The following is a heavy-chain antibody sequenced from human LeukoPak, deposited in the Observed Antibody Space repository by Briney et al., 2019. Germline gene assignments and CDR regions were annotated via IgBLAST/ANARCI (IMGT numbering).Heavy chain of an antibody. J-gene: IGHJ6*03. CDR1: GYTFTSCA. Sequence: ASVKVSCKASGYTFTSCAISWVRQAPGQGLEWMGWISAYNGNTNYAQKLQGRVTMTTDTSTSTAYMELRSLRSDDTAVYYCARTAPTTYSSGWYDSYYYYYYMDVWGKGTTVTISS. D-gene: IGHD6-19*01. CDR2: ISAYNGNT. V-gene: IGHV1-18*01. CDR3: ARTAPTTYSSGWYDSYYYYYYMDV.